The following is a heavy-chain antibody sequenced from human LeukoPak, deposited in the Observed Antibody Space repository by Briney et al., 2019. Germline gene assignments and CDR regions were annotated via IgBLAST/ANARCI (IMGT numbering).Heavy chain of an antibody. Sequence: AGGSLRLSCAATGFTFSDYYINWIRQAPGKGLEWVAYISPDGSSTFYADSVQGRFTISRDNSKNTLYLQMNSLRAEDTAVYYCARDLGHYYGMDVWGQGTTVTVSS. CDR2: ISPDGSST. CDR3: ARDLGHYYGMDV. J-gene: IGHJ6*02. V-gene: IGHV3-11*01. CDR1: GFTFSDYY.